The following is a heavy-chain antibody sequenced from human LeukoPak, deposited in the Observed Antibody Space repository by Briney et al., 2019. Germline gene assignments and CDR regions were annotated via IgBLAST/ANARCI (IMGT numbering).Heavy chain of an antibody. J-gene: IGHJ4*02. CDR2: IYHSGST. CDR1: GGSISSGGYY. Sequence: PSQTLSLTCTVSGGSISSGGYYWSWIRQPPGKGLEWIGYIYHSGSTYYNPSLKSRVTISVDRSKNQFSLKLSSVTAADTAVYYCARASLGATYWFDYWGQGTLVTVSS. CDR3: ARASLGATYWFDY. V-gene: IGHV4-30-2*01. D-gene: IGHD1-26*01.